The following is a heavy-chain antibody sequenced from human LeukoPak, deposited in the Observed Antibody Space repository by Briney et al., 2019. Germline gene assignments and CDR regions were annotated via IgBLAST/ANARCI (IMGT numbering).Heavy chain of an antibody. J-gene: IGHJ4*02. D-gene: IGHD3-22*01. CDR1: GYTFTGYY. CDR2: INPNSGGT. V-gene: IGHV1-2*06. CDR3: ARTYYYDSSGYFYFDY. Sequence: EASVKVSCKASGYTFTGYYMHWVRQAPGQGLEWMGRINPNSGGTNYAQKFQGRVTMTRDTSISTAYMGLSRLRSDDTAVYYCARTYYYDSSGYFYFDYWGQGTLVTVSS.